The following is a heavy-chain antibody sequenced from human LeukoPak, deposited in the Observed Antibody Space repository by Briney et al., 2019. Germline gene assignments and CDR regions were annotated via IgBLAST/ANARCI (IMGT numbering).Heavy chain of an antibody. V-gene: IGHV4-30-2*01. D-gene: IGHD4-17*01. J-gene: IGHJ4*02. CDR2: ISQSGST. Sequence: SETLSLTCTVSGGSISSGGYSWSWIRQPPGKGLEWVGYISQSGSTYYNPFLKSRVTISVDTSKNQFSLKLSSVTAADTAVYYCARVGMHDYGDYFLDYWGQGTLVTVSS. CDR1: GGSISSGGYS. CDR3: ARVGMHDYGDYFLDY.